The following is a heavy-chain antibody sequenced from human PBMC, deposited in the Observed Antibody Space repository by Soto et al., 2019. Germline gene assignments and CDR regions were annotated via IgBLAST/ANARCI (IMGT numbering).Heavy chain of an antibody. Sequence: LRLSCAASGFTFSSYWMSWVRQAPGKGLEWVGNIKQDGGVQYYMDSVKGRFTISRDNAKNSLYLQMNSLRAEDTAVYYCARDEGVDYWGQGTLVTVSS. CDR1: GFTFSSYW. CDR2: IKQDGGVQ. CDR3: ARDEGVDY. V-gene: IGHV3-7*03. J-gene: IGHJ4*02.